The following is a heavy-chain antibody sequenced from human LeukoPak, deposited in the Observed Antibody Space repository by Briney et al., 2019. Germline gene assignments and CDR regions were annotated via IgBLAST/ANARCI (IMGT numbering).Heavy chain of an antibody. CDR1: GFTVSSNY. Sequence: GGSLRLSCAASGFTVSSNYMSWVRQTPEKGLEWVSTISDSGGSTYYADSVKGRFTISRDNSKNTLFLQMNSLRAEDTAVYYCAKGDTSGWYGNFDYWGQGILVTVSS. V-gene: IGHV3-23*01. J-gene: IGHJ4*02. CDR2: ISDSGGST. D-gene: IGHD6-19*01. CDR3: AKGDTSGWYGNFDY.